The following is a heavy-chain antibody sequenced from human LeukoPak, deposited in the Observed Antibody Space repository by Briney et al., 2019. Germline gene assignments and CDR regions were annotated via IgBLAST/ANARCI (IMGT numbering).Heavy chain of an antibody. CDR3: ARGTIDYYYYYMDV. CDR2: MNPNRGNT. Sequence: ASVKVSCKASGYTFSSYDINWVRQATGQGLEWMGWMNPNRGNTGYAQKFQGRVTITRNTSISTAYMELSSLRSEDTAVYYCARGTIDYYYYYMDVWGKGTTVTVSS. CDR1: GYTFSSYD. D-gene: IGHD1-7*01. V-gene: IGHV1-8*01. J-gene: IGHJ6*03.